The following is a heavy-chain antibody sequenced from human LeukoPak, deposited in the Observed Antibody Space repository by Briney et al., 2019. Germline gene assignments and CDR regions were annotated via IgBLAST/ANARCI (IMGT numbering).Heavy chain of an antibody. D-gene: IGHD2-15*01. V-gene: IGHV3-23*01. J-gene: IGHJ3*02. CDR1: GFTFISFA. Sequence: GGSLRLSCAASGFTFISFAMTWVLQSPPQELEWVSPISGSGGSTYYADSVKVRFTISRDNSKNTLYLQMNSLRAEDTAVYYCAKDASGAADDAFDIWGQGTMVTVSS. CDR2: ISGSGGST. CDR3: AKDASGAADDAFDI.